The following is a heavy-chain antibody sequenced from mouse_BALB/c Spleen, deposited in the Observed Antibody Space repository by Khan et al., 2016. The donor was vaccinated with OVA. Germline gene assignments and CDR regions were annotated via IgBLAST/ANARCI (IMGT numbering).Heavy chain of an antibody. D-gene: IGHD1-1*01. CDR1: GFNIKDTY. CDR3: AREGDYYGSPFAY. CDR2: IDPANGNT. J-gene: IGHJ3*01. Sequence: EVQLQESGAELVKPGASVKLSCTASGFNIKDTYMHWVKQRPEKGLEWIGRIDPANGNTKYDPKFQGKATITADTSSNTAYLQLSSLTSEDTAVYYCAREGDYYGSPFAYWGQGTLVTVSA. V-gene: IGHV14-3*02.